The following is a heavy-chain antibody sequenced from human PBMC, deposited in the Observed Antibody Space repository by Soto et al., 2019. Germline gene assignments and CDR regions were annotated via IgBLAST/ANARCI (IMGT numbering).Heavy chain of an antibody. V-gene: IGHV4-34*01. CDR3: ARGTTVIYWYFDL. J-gene: IGHJ2*01. Sequence: TSETLSLTCAVYGGSFSGYYWSWIRQPPGKGLEWIGEINHSGSTNYNPSLKSRVTISVDTSKNQFSLKLSSVTAADTAVYYCARGTTVIYWYFDLWGRGTLVTVSS. CDR2: INHSGST. D-gene: IGHD4-17*01. CDR1: GGSFSGYY.